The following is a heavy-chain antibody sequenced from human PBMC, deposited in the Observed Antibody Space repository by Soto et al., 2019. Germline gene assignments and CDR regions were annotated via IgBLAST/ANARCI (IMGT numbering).Heavy chain of an antibody. Sequence: GLSLKIPCKGSGYSFTSYWVGWVCQMPGKGLEWMGLIYPGDSDTRYSPSFQGQVTISADKSISTAYLQWSSLKASDTAMYYCAGAPQLSRGMDAWGQGTTVTVSS. D-gene: IGHD2-2*01. J-gene: IGHJ6*02. CDR2: IYPGDSDT. CDR1: GYSFTSYW. V-gene: IGHV5-51*01. CDR3: AGAPQLSRGMDA.